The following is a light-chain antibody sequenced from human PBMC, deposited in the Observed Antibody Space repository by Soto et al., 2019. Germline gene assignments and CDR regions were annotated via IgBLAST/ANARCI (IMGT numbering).Light chain of an antibody. CDR2: EVT. V-gene: IGLV2-14*01. CDR1: NSDIGAYKY. J-gene: IGLJ3*02. Sequence: QSVLTQPASVSGSPGQSITISCTGTNSDIGAYKYVSWYQQHPGKVPKLMIYEVTNRPSGISNRFSGSKSGNTASLTISGLQAEDEADYYCNSYTGSSTWVFGGGTKLTVL. CDR3: NSYTGSSTWV.